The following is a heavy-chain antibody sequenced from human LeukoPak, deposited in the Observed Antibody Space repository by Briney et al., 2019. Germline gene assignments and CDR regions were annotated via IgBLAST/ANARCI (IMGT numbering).Heavy chain of an antibody. J-gene: IGHJ6*02. CDR1: GYTFISYG. D-gene: IGHD6-19*01. CDR3: AREGSSGWYRTSYYYYGMDV. Sequence: GASVKVSCKASGYTFISYGISWVRQAPGQGLEWMGWISAYNGNTNYAQKLQGRVTMTTDTSTSTAYMELRSLRSDDTAVYYCAREGSSGWYRTSYYYYGMDVWGQGTTVTVSS. V-gene: IGHV1-18*01. CDR2: ISAYNGNT.